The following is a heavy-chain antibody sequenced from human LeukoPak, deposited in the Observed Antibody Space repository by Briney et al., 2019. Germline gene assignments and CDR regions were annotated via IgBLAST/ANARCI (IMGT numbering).Heavy chain of an antibody. CDR3: ARGYCSGGSCFVGHMSYPRSGFPLLDY. D-gene: IGHD2-15*01. V-gene: IGHV1-18*01. Sequence: ASVKVSCKASGYTFTSYGISWVRQAPGQGLEWMGWISAYNGNTNYAQKLQGRVTMTTDTSTSTAYMELRSLRSDDTAVYYCARGYCSGGSCFVGHMSYPRSGFPLLDYWGQGTLVTVSS. J-gene: IGHJ4*02. CDR1: GYTFTSYG. CDR2: ISAYNGNT.